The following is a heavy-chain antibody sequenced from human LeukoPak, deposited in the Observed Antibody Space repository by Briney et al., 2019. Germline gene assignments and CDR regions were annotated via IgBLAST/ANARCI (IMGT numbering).Heavy chain of an antibody. CDR3: TRRAARWQFDL. Sequence: GGSLRLSCAVSGFNFDDYAMHWVRQAPGRGLEWVSGINWKTGNGVYADSVKGRFTISRDNAKNSLYLQMSSLRAEDTALYYCTRRAARWQFDLWGRGTLLTVSS. V-gene: IGHV3-9*01. CDR1: GFNFDDYA. J-gene: IGHJ2*01. D-gene: IGHD5-24*01. CDR2: INWKTGNG.